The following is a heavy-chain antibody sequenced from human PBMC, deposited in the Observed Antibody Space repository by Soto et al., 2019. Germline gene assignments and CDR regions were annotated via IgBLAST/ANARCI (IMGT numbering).Heavy chain of an antibody. J-gene: IGHJ4*02. CDR2: IWYDGSNK. CDR1: GFTFSSYG. Sequence: QVQLVESGGGVVQPGRSLRLSCAASGFTFSSYGMHWVRQAPGKGLEWVAVIWYDGSNKYYADSVKGRFTISIDNSKNTLYLQMNGLRAEDTAVYYCARDGRLLPYLGYWGQGTLVTVSS. D-gene: IGHD3-9*01. V-gene: IGHV3-33*01. CDR3: ARDGRLLPYLGY.